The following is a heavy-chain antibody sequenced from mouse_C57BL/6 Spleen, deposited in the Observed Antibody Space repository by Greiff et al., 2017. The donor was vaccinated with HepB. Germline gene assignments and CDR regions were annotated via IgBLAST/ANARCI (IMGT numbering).Heavy chain of an antibody. CDR3: ARDTWEAFAY. Sequence: EVQVVESGGGLVKPGGSLKLSCAASGFTFSSYAMSWVRQTPEKRLEWVATISDGGSYTYYPDNVKGRFTISRDNAKNNLYLQMSHLKSEDTAMYYCARDTWEAFAYWGQGTLVTVSA. CDR1: GFTFSSYA. D-gene: IGHD4-1*01. V-gene: IGHV5-4*01. CDR2: ISDGGSYT. J-gene: IGHJ3*01.